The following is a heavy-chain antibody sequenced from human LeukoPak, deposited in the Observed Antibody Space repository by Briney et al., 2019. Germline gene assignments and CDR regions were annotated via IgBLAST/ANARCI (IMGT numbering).Heavy chain of an antibody. J-gene: IGHJ6*03. CDR2: IYHSGST. D-gene: IGHD3-22*01. Sequence: SETLSLTCTVSGYSISSGYYWGWIRQPPGKGLEWIGSIYHSGSTYYNPSLKSRVTISVDTSKNQFSLKLSSVTAAGTAVYYCARDAPRPSDSSGYYYILPTRGSRGMDVWGKGTTVTVSS. V-gene: IGHV4-38-2*02. CDR3: ARDAPRPSDSSGYYYILPTRGSRGMDV. CDR1: GYSISSGYY.